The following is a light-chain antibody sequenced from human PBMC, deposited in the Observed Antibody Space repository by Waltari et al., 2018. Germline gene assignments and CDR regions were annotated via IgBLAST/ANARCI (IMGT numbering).Light chain of an antibody. J-gene: IGKJ1*01. CDR3: MQGIHRPWT. CDR1: QSLVSSDGNTY. V-gene: IGKV2-30*01. Sequence: DVVMTQSPLSLSVTLGQPASISSRSRQSLVSSDGNTYFNWFHQRPGQSPRRLFYKVSNRDSGVPDRFSGSGSGTDFTLTISRVEAEDVGVYYCMQGIHRPWTFGQGTKVEIK. CDR2: KVS.